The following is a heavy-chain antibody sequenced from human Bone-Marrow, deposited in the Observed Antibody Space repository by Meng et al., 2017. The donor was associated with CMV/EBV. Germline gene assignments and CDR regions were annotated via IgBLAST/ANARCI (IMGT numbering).Heavy chain of an antibody. CDR1: RGTFRNHP. J-gene: IGHJ5*02. V-gene: IGHV1-69*05. CDR3: ATEGPLNWFDR. Sequence: PCQASRGTFRNHPVSWVRHAPGLGLEWMGGFIPVFATPSYAQKFQGRLTISTDESTSTAYMALNSLRSEDTAVYYCATEGPLNWFDRWGQGTLVTVSS. CDR2: FIPVFATP.